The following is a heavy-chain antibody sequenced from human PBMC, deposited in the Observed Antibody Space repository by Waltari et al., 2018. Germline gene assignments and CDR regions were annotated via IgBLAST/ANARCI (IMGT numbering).Heavy chain of an antibody. CDR1: GFSFSTYG. CDR3: VKGIWTSAASYYAGLDV. CDR2: IHNDGSRT. Sequence: EVQVLESGGDLVQPGGSLRLSCAASGFSFSTYGMSWVRQGPGKGLEWVSGIHNDGSRTYYVDSVKGRFTISRDNSKNTMSLQMNSLRAEDTAIYYCVKGIWTSAASYYAGLDVWGQGTTVTVS. V-gene: IGHV3-23*03. D-gene: IGHD3-22*01. J-gene: IGHJ6*02.